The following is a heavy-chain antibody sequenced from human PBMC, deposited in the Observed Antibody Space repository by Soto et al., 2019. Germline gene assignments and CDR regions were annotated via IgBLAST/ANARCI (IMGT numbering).Heavy chain of an antibody. CDR3: VGGSGWVMDY. CDR2: VKQDGSEQ. V-gene: IGHV3-7*03. D-gene: IGHD6-19*01. J-gene: IGHJ4*02. CDR1: GFIFSSYW. Sequence: EVHLVESGGGLVQPGGSLRLSCSASGFIFSSYWMTWVRHAPGKGREWVANVKQDGSEQHYVDSVKGRFTISRDNVKNSLFLQMNSLRAEDTAVYYCVGGSGWVMDYWGQGTLVTVSS.